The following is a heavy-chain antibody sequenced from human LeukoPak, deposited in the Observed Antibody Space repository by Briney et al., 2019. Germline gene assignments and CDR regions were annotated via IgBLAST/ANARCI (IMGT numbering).Heavy chain of an antibody. CDR3: ARWDCSGGSCYSGFDY. CDR2: INSDGSST. Sequence: GGSLRLSCAASGFTFSSYWMHWVRQAPGKGLVWVSRINSDGSSTSYADSVKGRFTISRDNAKNTLYLQMNGLRAEDTAVYYCARWDCSGGSCYSGFDYWGQGTLVTVSS. V-gene: IGHV3-74*01. CDR1: GFTFSSYW. D-gene: IGHD2-15*01. J-gene: IGHJ4*02.